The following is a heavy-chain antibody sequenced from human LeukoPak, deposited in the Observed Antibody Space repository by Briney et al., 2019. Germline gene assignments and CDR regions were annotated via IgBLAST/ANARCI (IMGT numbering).Heavy chain of an antibody. Sequence: GESLRLSCVASGLNFDDSAMHWVRQAPGKGLEWVSLISADGGSTFSADSVKGRFSISRDNSKNSLYLQMNSLRSEDTAMYYCAKESGKFDYWGQGTLVAVCS. CDR1: GLNFDDSA. CDR3: AKESGKFDY. V-gene: IGHV3-43*02. CDR2: ISADGGST. J-gene: IGHJ4*02.